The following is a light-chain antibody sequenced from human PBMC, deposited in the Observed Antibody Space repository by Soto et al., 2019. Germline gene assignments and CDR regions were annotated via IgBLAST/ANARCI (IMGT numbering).Light chain of an antibody. J-gene: IGLJ1*01. CDR3: AAWDDSLNVYV. CDR2: SNN. V-gene: IGLV1-44*01. CDR1: CSNIGSNT. Sequence: QSVLTQPPSASGTPGQRVTISCSGSCSNIGSNTVNWYQQLPGTAPKLLIYSNNQRPSGVPDRFSGSKSGTSASLAISGLQSEDEADYYCAAWDDSLNVYVFGTGTKLTVL.